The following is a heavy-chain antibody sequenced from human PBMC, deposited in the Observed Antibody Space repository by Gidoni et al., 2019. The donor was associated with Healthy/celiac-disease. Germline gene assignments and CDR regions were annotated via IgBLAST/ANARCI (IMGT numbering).Heavy chain of an antibody. V-gene: IGHV1-69*01. J-gene: IGHJ3*02. D-gene: IGHD2-2*02. CDR2: IIPIFGTA. Sequence: QVQLVQSGAEVKKPGSSVKVSCKASGGTFSSYAISWVRQAPGQGLEWMGGIIPIFGTANYAQKFQGRVTITADESTSTAYMELSSLRSEDTAVYYCARDGCSITSCYSGAFDIWGQGTMVTVSS. CDR1: GGTFSSYA. CDR3: ARDGCSITSCYSGAFDI.